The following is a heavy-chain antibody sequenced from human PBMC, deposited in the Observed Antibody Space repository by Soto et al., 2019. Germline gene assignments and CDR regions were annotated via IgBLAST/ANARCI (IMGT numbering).Heavy chain of an antibody. J-gene: IGHJ5*02. Sequence: EVQLLESGGGLVQPGGSLRLSCAASGFTFTTLAMSWVRQAPGRGLEGVSDISGGGDNTYYADSVRGRFTISRDNSKNTLYLQMNSLRAEDTAKYYCAKDRLSSGSGVRFDPWGQGTLVTVSS. CDR2: ISGGGDNT. CDR3: AKDRLSSGSGVRFDP. CDR1: GFTFTTLA. D-gene: IGHD6-19*01. V-gene: IGHV3-23*01.